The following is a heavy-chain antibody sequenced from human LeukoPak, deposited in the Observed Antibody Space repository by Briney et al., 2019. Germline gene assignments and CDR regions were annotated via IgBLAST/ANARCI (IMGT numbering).Heavy chain of an antibody. V-gene: IGHV4-34*01. D-gene: IGHD5-18*01. CDR2: IDHSGST. CDR1: GGSFSGYY. Sequence: SETLSLTCAVYGGSFSGYYWSWIRQPPGKGLEWIGEIDHSGSTNYDPSLKSRVTISVDTSKNQFSLKLSSVTAADTAVYYCARYTAMVPFDYWGQGTLVTVSS. CDR3: ARYTAMVPFDY. J-gene: IGHJ4*02.